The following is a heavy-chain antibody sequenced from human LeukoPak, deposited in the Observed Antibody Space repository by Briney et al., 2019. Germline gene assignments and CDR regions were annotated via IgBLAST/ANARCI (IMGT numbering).Heavy chain of an antibody. V-gene: IGHV3-21*01. CDR3: ARVSSSSWSYYYYYYMDV. CDR2: ISSSSSYI. CDR1: GFTFSSYS. D-gene: IGHD6-13*01. Sequence: PGGSLRLSCAASGFTFSSYSMNWVRQAPGKGLEWVSSISSSSSYIYYADSVKGRFTISRDNAKNSLYLQMNSLRAEDTAVYYCARVSSSSWSYYYYYYMDVWGKGTTVTTSS. J-gene: IGHJ6*03.